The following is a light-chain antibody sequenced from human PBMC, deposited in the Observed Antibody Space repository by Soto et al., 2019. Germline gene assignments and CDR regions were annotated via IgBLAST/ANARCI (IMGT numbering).Light chain of an antibody. CDR2: AAS. Sequence: EIVLTQSPGTLPLSPGEGATLSCRASQSISSSYLAWYQQKPVQAPRLLIYAASSRATGIPDRFSGSGSGTDFTLTISRLEPEDFAVYYCQLYGSSHMFSFGQGTKLEIK. CDR3: QLYGSSHMFS. V-gene: IGKV3-20*01. CDR1: QSISSSY. J-gene: IGKJ2*01.